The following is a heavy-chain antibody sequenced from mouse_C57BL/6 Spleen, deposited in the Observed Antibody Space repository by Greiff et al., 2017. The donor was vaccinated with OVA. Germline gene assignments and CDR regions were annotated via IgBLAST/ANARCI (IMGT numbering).Heavy chain of an antibody. D-gene: IGHD1-1*01. Sequence: EVQLQQSGAELVRPGASVKLSCTASGFTITDDYMHWVKQRPEQGLEWIGWINPGNGDTDYDSKFQGKATMTAATSSNTAYLQLSSRTTEDTDVYDCTTASTTVVATFAYWGQGTLVTVSA. CDR2: INPGNGDT. CDR3: TTASTTVVATFAY. J-gene: IGHJ3*01. V-gene: IGHV14-4*01. CDR1: GFTITDDY.